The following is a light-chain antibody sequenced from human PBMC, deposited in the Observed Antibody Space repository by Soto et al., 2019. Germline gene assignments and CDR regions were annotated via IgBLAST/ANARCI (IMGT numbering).Light chain of an antibody. CDR2: WAS. CDR3: QKYGNTPLT. J-gene: IGKJ4*01. V-gene: IGKV4-1*01. Sequence: IVITHSPDSLAVFLSSSSTLNAQSSHSALFTSNNKNYLAWYQQKPGQPPKLLLSWASSRATGIPDRFSGSGSGTDFTLTISRLEPEDFAVYYCQKYGNTPLTVGGGTKVDIK. CDR1: HSALFTSNNKNY.